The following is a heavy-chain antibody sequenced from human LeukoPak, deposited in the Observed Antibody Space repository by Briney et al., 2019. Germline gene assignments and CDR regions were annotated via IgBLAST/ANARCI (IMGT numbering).Heavy chain of an antibody. CDR1: GYSLTSYW. J-gene: IGHJ4*02. Sequence: GESLKISCKGSGYSLTSYWIGWVRQMPGKGLEWMGIIYPGDSDTRYSPSFQGQVTISADKSISTAYLQWSSLKASDTAMYYCARRTEYYYDSSGYYDPYYFDYWGQGTLVTVSS. CDR3: ARRTEYYYDSSGYYDPYYFDY. CDR2: IYPGDSDT. D-gene: IGHD3-22*01. V-gene: IGHV5-51*01.